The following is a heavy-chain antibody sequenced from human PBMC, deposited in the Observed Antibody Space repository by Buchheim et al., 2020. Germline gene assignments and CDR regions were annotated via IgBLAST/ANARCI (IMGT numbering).Heavy chain of an antibody. Sequence: EVQLLESGGGLVQRGGSLRLSCGASGFTFSSNAMSWVRKAPGKGLEWVSDISAGGGRTYYSDSVKGRFTISRDDSKNTLYLQMNSPRAEDSAIYYCAKTVTVGSYYFAYWGQGTL. CDR1: GFTFSSNA. J-gene: IGHJ4*02. V-gene: IGHV3-23*01. CDR3: AKTVTVGSYYFAY. CDR2: ISAGGGRT. D-gene: IGHD4-17*01.